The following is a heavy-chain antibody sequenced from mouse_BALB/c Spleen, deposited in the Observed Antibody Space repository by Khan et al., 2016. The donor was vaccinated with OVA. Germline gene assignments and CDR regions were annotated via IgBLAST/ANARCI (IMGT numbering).Heavy chain of an antibody. CDR1: GISITSGNYR. D-gene: IGHD1-1*01. CDR2: IYYSGTV. V-gene: IGHV3-5*02. J-gene: IGHJ1*01. CDR3: ARDYGSLYWDFDV. Sequence: EVQLQESGPGLVKPSQTVSLTCTVTGISITSGNYRWSWIRQFPGNKLEWIGNIYYSGTVTYNPSLTSRTPITRYTSQNQFFLEMNSLTAENTATYYCARDYGSLYWDFDVWGAGTTVTVSS.